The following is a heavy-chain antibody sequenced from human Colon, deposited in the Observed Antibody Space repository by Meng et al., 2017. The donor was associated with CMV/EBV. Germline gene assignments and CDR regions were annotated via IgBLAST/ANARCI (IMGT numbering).Heavy chain of an antibody. CDR3: AKGAEYFDFWTAPD. D-gene: IGHD3/OR15-3a*01. CDR1: GFTFSNYA. CDR2: ISGGGTTP. V-gene: IGHV3-23*01. Sequence: GASLKISCAASGFTFSNYAMTWVRQAPGKGLEWVSAISGGGTTPFYADSVRGRFTISRDNSGNRLYLQMDNLRADDTAIYYCAKGAEYFDFWTAPDWGQGTLVTVSS. J-gene: IGHJ4*02.